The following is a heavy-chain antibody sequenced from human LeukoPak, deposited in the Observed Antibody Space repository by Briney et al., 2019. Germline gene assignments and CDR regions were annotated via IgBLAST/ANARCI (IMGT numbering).Heavy chain of an antibody. D-gene: IGHD3-10*01. CDR1: GYTFTGYY. Sequence: APVKVSCKASGYTFTGYYMHWVRQAPGQGLEWMGWINPNSGGTNYAQKFQGRVTMTRDTSISTAYMELSRLRSDDTAVYYCAITLYYYGSGSYYNLDYWGQGTLVTVSS. CDR3: AITLYYYGSGSYYNLDY. V-gene: IGHV1-2*02. J-gene: IGHJ4*02. CDR2: INPNSGGT.